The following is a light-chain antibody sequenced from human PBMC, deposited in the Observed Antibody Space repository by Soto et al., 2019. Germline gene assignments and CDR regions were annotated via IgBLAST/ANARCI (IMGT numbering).Light chain of an antibody. CDR3: QQYGSSPLT. V-gene: IGKV3-20*01. Sequence: EIVLTQSPGTLSLSPGERATLSCRASQSVSSSYLAWYQQKPGQAPRLLIYGVSSRATGIPDRLSGSGSGTDFTLTISRLEPEDFAVYYCQQYGSSPLTFGGGTKVDIK. CDR2: GVS. J-gene: IGKJ4*01. CDR1: QSVSSSY.